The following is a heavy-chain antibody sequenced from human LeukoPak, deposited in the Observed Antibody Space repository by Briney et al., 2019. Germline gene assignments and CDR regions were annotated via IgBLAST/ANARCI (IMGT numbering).Heavy chain of an antibody. CDR1: GFTFSSYS. Sequence: GGSLRLSCAASGFTFSSYSMTWVRQAPGKGLEWVSSISSSSSYIYYADSVKGRFTISRDNAKNSLYLQMNSLRAEDTAVYYCAREGRFLEWLFRGGMDVWGQGTTVTVSS. D-gene: IGHD3-3*01. CDR2: ISSSSSYI. V-gene: IGHV3-21*01. CDR3: AREGRFLEWLFRGGMDV. J-gene: IGHJ6*02.